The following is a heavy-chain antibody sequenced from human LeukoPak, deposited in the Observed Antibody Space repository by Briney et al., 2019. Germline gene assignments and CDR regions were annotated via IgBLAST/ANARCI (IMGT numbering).Heavy chain of an antibody. CDR2: IYHSGST. J-gene: IGHJ4*02. CDR3: AREDYYDSSGCYLDY. Sequence: PSETLSLTCTVSGYSISSGYFWGWIRQPPGKGLEWIASIYHSGSTYYSPSLKSRVTISVDTSKNQFSLNLSSVTAADTAVYYCAREDYYDSSGCYLDYWGQGTLVTVSS. CDR1: GYSISSGYF. V-gene: IGHV4-38-2*02. D-gene: IGHD3-22*01.